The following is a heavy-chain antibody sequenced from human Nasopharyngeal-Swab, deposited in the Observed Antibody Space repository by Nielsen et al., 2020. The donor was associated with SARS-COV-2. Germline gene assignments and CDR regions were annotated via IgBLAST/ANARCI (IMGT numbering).Heavy chain of an antibody. CDR2: INPSGCST. Sequence: SVKVSCKASVYTFTSYYMHWVRQAPGQGLEWMGIINPSGCSTRYAQKFQGRVTMTRDTSTSTVYMELSSLRSEDTAVYYCASHSPAPYDILTGFYYYYYGMDVWGQGTTVTVSS. J-gene: IGHJ6*02. V-gene: IGHV1-46*01. CDR3: ASHSPAPYDILTGFYYYYYGMDV. D-gene: IGHD3-9*01. CDR1: VYTFTSYY.